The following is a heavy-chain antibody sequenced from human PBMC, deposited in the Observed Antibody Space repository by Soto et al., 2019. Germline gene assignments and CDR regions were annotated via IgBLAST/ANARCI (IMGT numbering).Heavy chain of an antibody. J-gene: IGHJ6*03. CDR2: INAGNGNT. CDR3: AMTPITIFGVVASRTDYYYYYMDV. V-gene: IGHV1-3*01. D-gene: IGHD3-3*01. CDR1: GYTFTSYA. Sequence: ASVKVSCKASGYTFTSYAMHWVRQAPGQRLEWMGWINAGNGNTKYSQKFQGRVTITRDTSASTAYMELSSLRSEDTAVYYCAMTPITIFGVVASRTDYYYYYMDVWGKGTTVTVSS.